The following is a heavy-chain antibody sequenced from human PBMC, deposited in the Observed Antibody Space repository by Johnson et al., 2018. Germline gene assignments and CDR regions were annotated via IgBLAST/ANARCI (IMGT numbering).Heavy chain of an antibody. CDR2: INWNGGST. J-gene: IGHJ1*01. CDR3: ATRRYCSGGSCSDPGFFQH. Sequence: VQLVQAGGGAVRPGGSLRLSCAASGFTFDDYGMSWVRQAPGKGLEWVSDINWNGGSTGYADSVQGRFTISRDNAKNSLYLQMNSPRDEDTDLYYCATRRYCSGGSCSDPGFFQHWGQGTLVTVSS. D-gene: IGHD2-15*01. V-gene: IGHV3-20*04. CDR1: GFTFDDYG.